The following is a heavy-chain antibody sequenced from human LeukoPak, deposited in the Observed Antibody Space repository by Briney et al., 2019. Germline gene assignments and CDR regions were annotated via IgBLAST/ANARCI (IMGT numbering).Heavy chain of an antibody. D-gene: IGHD6-13*01. CDR2: IYYGGTT. CDR3: ARRGLVLVPL. CDR1: GGSFRSSDSY. Sequence: SETLSLTCTVSGGSFRSSDSYWVRVSQPPGTGLEWVGSIYYGGTTYYNPSLESRLTISVDTSKNQFSLKVTSVTAADTAVYYCARRGLVLVPLWGQGTLVTVSS. J-gene: IGHJ4*02. V-gene: IGHV4-39*01.